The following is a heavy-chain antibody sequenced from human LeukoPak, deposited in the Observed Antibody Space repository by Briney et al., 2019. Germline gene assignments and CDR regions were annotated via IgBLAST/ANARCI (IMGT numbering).Heavy chain of an antibody. CDR1: GFTFSSYA. V-gene: IGHV3-30-3*01. Sequence: GGSLRLSCAASGFTFSSYAMHWVRQAPGEGLEWVAVISYDGSNKYYADSVKGRFTISRDNSKNTLYLQMNSLRAGDTAVYYCARDETATAVLDYWGQGTLVTVSS. CDR3: ARDETATAVLDY. CDR2: ISYDGSNK. J-gene: IGHJ4*02. D-gene: IGHD2-15*01.